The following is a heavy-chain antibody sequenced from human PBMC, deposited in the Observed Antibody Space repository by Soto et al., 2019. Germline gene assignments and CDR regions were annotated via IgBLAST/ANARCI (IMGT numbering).Heavy chain of an antibody. J-gene: IGHJ4*02. CDR1: GYSISSGYY. CDR2: IYHSGST. D-gene: IGHD3-10*01. V-gene: IGHV4-38-2*02. Sequence: SETPSLTCAVSGYSISSGYYWGWIRQPPGKGLEWIGSIYHSGSTYYNPSLKSRVTISVDTSKNQFSLKLSSVTAADTAVYYCEIEISGGLYYFDYWGQATMVTVSS. CDR3: EIEISGGLYYFDY.